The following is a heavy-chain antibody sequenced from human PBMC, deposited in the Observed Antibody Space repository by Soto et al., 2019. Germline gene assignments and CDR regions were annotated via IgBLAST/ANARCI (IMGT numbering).Heavy chain of an antibody. J-gene: IGHJ4*02. CDR2: ITDNGGDA. D-gene: IGHD6-13*01. V-gene: IGHV3-23*01. Sequence: EVQLLESGGDLKQPGGSLRLSCVASGLTFGSRAMSWVRQAPGEGLQWVATITDNGGDAKYADSVRGRFVISRDNSKNTVYLQMNSLRDEDTAVYYCAKLTAAWGQGTLVTVSS. CDR3: AKLTAA. CDR1: GLTFGSRA.